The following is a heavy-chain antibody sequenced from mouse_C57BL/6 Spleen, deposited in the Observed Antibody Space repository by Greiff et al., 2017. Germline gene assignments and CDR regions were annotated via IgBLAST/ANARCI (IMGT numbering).Heavy chain of an antibody. CDR3: ARGGSRTYFDV. V-gene: IGHV3-6*01. D-gene: IGHD1-1*01. CDR1: GYSITSGYY. CDR2: ISYDGSN. J-gene: IGHJ1*03. Sequence: EVKLEESGPGLVKPSQSLSLTCSVTGYSITSGYYWNWIRQFPGNKLEWMGYISYDGSNNYNPSLKNRISITRDTSKNQFFLKLNSVTTEDTATYYCARGGSRTYFDVWGTGTTVTVSS.